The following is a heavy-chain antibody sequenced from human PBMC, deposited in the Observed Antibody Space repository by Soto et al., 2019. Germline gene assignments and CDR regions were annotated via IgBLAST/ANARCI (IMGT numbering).Heavy chain of an antibody. J-gene: IGHJ6*02. D-gene: IGHD3-10*01. CDR1: CGSLRSGGYY. Sequence: TPFLTLPVSCGSLRSGGYYLVLVPPPPGEGLEWIGYIYYSGSTYYNPSLKSRVTISVDTSKNQFSLKLSSVTAADTAVYYCARSFGELLYMPYYYYGMDVWGQGTTVTVSS. V-gene: IGHV4-31*03. CDR3: ARSFGELLYMPYYYYGMDV. CDR2: IYYSGST.